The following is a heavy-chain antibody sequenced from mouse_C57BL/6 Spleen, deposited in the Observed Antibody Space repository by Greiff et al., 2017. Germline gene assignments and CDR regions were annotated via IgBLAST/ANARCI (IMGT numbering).Heavy chain of an antibody. J-gene: IGHJ3*01. CDR3: ARDEDYFAY. Sequence: DVMLVESEGGLVQPGSSMKLSCTASGFTFSDYYMAWVRQVPEKGLEWVANINYDGSSTYYLDSLKSRFIISRDNAKNILYLQMSSLKSEDTATYYCARDEDYFAYWGQGTLVTVSA. CDR1: GFTFSDYY. D-gene: IGHD2-4*01. V-gene: IGHV5-16*01. CDR2: INYDGSST.